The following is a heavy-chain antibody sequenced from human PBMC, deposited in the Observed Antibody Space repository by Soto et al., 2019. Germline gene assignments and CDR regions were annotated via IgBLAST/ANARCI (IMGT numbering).Heavy chain of an antibody. V-gene: IGHV4-4*07. CDR1: GGSISSYY. Sequence: QVQLQESGPGLVKPSETLSLTCTVSGGSISSYYWSWIRQPAGKGLEWVGRIYTSGSTNYNPSLKSRVTMSVDTSKNQFSLKLSSVTAADTAVYYCARVDYDSSGYGGSRYYFDYWGQGTLVTVSS. CDR3: ARVDYDSSGYGGSRYYFDY. J-gene: IGHJ4*02. D-gene: IGHD3-22*01. CDR2: IYTSGST.